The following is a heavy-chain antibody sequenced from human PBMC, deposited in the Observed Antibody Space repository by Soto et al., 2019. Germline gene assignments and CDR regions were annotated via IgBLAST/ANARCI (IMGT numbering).Heavy chain of an antibody. D-gene: IGHD1-20*01. CDR1: GFTFSSYW. V-gene: IGHV3-74*01. Sequence: GGSLRLSCAASGFTFSSYWMHWVRQAPGKGLVWVSRINSDGSSTSYADSVKGRFTISRDNAKNTLYLQMNSLRAEDTAVYYCARAVGGLTDYYGMDVWGQGTTVTVSS. CDR3: ARAVGGLTDYYGMDV. J-gene: IGHJ6*02. CDR2: INSDGSST.